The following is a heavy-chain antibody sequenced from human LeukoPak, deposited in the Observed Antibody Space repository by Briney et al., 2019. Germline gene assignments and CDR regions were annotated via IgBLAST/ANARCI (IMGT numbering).Heavy chain of an antibody. Sequence: SETLSLTCAVYGGSFSGYYWSWIRQPPGKGLEWIGEINHSGSTNYNPSLKSRVTISLDTSKNQFSLKLSSVTAADTAVYYCASLGNGVTDTEEEYYFDYWDQGTLVTVSS. CDR1: GGSFSGYY. CDR2: INHSGST. J-gene: IGHJ4*02. D-gene: IGHD2-8*01. CDR3: ASLGNGVTDTEEEYYFDY. V-gene: IGHV4-34*01.